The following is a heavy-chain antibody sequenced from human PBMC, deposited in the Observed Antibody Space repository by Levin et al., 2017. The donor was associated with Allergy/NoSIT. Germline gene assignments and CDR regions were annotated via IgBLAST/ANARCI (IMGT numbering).Heavy chain of an antibody. CDR3: VRHMGVQVAENWFDP. CDR1: GGSISTTSHS. J-gene: IGHJ5*02. D-gene: IGHD6-19*01. Sequence: SETLSLTCTVSGGSISTTSHSWGWIRQPPGKGLEWIGSVYYTGGTFYNPSLKSRVTISVDTSKNQFSLKLRSVTAADTAVYYCVRHMGVQVAENWFDPWGQGTLVTVSS. V-gene: IGHV4-39*01. CDR2: VYYTGGT.